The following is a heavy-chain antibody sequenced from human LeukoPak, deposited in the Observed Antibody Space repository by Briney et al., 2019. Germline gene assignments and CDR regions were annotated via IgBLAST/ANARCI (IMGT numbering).Heavy chain of an antibody. V-gene: IGHV4-38-2*01. Sequence: SETLSLTCAVSVYPISSGYYWGWIRQPPGKGLEWIGSIYHSGSTYYNPSLKSRVTISVDTSKNQFSLKLSSVTAADTAVYYCARPGLGWFDPWGQGTLVTVSS. D-gene: IGHD3/OR15-3a*01. CDR1: VYPISSGYY. CDR2: IYHSGST. CDR3: ARPGLGWFDP. J-gene: IGHJ5*02.